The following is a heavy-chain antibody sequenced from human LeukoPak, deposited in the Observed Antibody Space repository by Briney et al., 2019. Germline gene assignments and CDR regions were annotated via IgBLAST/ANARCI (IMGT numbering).Heavy chain of an antibody. D-gene: IGHD2-8*02. Sequence: PSETLSLTRAVSGYSVSSSNWWGWIRQPPGKGLEWIGYIYYSGSTYYNPSLKSRLTMSVDTSKNQFSLKLSSVTAVDTAVYFCASPGYCTGGACAVVWGQGTTVTVSS. CDR1: GYSVSSSNW. J-gene: IGHJ6*02. V-gene: IGHV4-28*01. CDR3: ASPGYCTGGACAVV. CDR2: IYYSGST.